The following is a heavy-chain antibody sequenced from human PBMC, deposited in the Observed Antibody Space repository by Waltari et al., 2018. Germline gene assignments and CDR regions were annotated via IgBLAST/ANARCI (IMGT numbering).Heavy chain of an antibody. V-gene: IGHV4-38-2*02. D-gene: IGHD3-9*01. J-gene: IGHJ4*02. CDR2: IYHSGST. CDR3: ATQDYDILTGYYMDY. CDR1: GYSISSGYY. Sequence: QVQLQESGPGLVKPSETLSLTCTVSGYSISSGYYWGWIRQPPGKGLEWIGSIYHSGSTYYTPSLKSRVTISVDTSKNQFSLKLSSVTAADTAVYYCATQDYDILTGYYMDYWGQGTLVTVSS.